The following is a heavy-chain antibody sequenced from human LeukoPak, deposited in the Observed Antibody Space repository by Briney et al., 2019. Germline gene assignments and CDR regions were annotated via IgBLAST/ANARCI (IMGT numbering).Heavy chain of an antibody. CDR1: GYTFTSYG. CDR2: ISAYNGNT. CDR3: ARVQRLTSAMVSGGDY. V-gene: IGHV1-18*01. Sequence: ASVKISCKASGYTFTSYGISWVRQAPGQGLEWMGWISAYNGNTNYAQKLQGRVTMTTDTSTSTAYMELRSLRSDDTAVYYCARVQRLTSAMVSGGDYWGQGTLVTVSS. J-gene: IGHJ4*02. D-gene: IGHD5-18*01.